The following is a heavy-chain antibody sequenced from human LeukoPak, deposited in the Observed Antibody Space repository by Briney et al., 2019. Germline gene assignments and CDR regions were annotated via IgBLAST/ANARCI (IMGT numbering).Heavy chain of an antibody. V-gene: IGHV1-18*01. CDR2: ISAYNGNA. J-gene: IGHJ4*02. Sequence: ASVKVSCKASGYTFSIYGFSWVRQAPGQGLEWMGWISAYNGNANYAQKLQGRVTMTTDTSTSTAYMELRSLRSDDTAVYYCARVGLWGYDILTGYYEGFDYWGQGTLVTVSS. D-gene: IGHD3-9*01. CDR1: GYTFSIYG. CDR3: ARVGLWGYDILTGYYEGFDY.